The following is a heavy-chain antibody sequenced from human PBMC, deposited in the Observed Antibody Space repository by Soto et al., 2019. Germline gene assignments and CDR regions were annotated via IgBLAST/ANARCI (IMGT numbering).Heavy chain of an antibody. J-gene: IGHJ4*02. Sequence: EVQLVESGGGLVKPGGSLRLSCAASGFTFSSYSMNWVRQAPGKGLEWVSSISSSSSYIYYADSVKGRFTISRDNAKNSLYLQMNSLRAEDTAVYYCARVRGYSYGSLDYWGQGTLATVSS. D-gene: IGHD5-18*01. CDR1: GFTFSSYS. V-gene: IGHV3-21*01. CDR2: ISSSSSYI. CDR3: ARVRGYSYGSLDY.